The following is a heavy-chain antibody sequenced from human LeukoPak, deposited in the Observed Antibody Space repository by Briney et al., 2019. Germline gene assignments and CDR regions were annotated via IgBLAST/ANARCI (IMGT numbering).Heavy chain of an antibody. CDR1: GFTFSIYA. V-gene: IGHV3-23*01. J-gene: IGHJ6*02. Sequence: GGSLRLSCAASGFTFSIYAMSWVRQAPGKGLEWVSAISGSGGSTYYADSVKGRFTISRDNSKNTLYLQMNSLRAEDTAVYYCAKSTAIFDYYYGMDVWGQGTTVTVSS. CDR3: AKSTAIFDYYYGMDV. D-gene: IGHD2-21*02. CDR2: ISGSGGST.